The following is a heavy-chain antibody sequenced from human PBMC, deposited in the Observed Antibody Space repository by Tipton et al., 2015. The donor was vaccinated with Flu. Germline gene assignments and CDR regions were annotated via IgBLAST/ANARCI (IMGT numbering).Heavy chain of an antibody. CDR1: GGSMRSTSYY. CDR2: IHYSGST. Sequence: TLSLTCTVSGGSMRSTSYYWGWIRQPPGKGLEWIGSIHYSGSTYYNPSLKSRVTISVDTSKNQFSLKLNSVTAADTAVYFCARALYGAFDAFDIWGRGTMVTVSS. J-gene: IGHJ3*02. V-gene: IGHV4-39*07. D-gene: IGHD4/OR15-4a*01. CDR3: ARALYGAFDAFDI.